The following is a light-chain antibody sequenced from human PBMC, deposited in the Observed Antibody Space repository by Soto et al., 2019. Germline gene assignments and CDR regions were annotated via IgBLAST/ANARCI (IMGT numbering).Light chain of an antibody. CDR3: QQYGSSPVT. V-gene: IGKV3-20*01. J-gene: IGKJ5*01. CDR2: GAS. CDR1: QSVSNNF. Sequence: EIVLTQSPGTLSLSPGERATLSCRASQSVSNNFLAWYQQKPGQAPRLLIHGASTRASGIPDSFSGSGSGTDFILTISILEPEDFAVYYCQQYGSSPVTFGQGTRLDIK.